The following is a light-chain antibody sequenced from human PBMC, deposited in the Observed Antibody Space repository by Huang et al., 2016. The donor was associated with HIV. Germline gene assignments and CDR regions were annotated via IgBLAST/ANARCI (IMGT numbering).Light chain of an antibody. V-gene: IGKV3-15*01. CDR2: DAS. J-gene: IGKJ4*01. Sequence: EIVMTQAPATRSVSPGERATLYCRASQSVGTKLAWYQHTPGQAPRLLIYDASTRATGTPDRFTGSGSGTEFTLTISSLQSEDFVVYFCQQYNNWPPLTFGGGTKVEIK. CDR1: QSVGTK. CDR3: QQYNNWPPLT.